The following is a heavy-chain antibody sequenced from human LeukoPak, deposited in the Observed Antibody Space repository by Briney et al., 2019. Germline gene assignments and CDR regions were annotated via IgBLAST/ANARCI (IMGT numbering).Heavy chain of an antibody. J-gene: IGHJ4*02. CDR2: ISYDGSNK. D-gene: IGHD3-22*01. CDR1: GFTFSSYG. CDR3: AKVPTYYYDSSGYYTED. Sequence: GGSLRLSCAASGFTFSSYGMHWVRQAPGKGLEWVAVISYDGSNKYYADSVEGRFTISRDNSKNTLYLQMNSLRAEDTAVYYCAKVPTYYYDSSGYYTEDWGQGTLVTVSS. V-gene: IGHV3-30*18.